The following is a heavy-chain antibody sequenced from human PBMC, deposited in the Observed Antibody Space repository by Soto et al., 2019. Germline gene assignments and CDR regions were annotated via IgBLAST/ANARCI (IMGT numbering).Heavy chain of an antibody. V-gene: IGHV4-59*01. CDR2: IYYSGET. CDR1: GDSISRYY. D-gene: IGHD3-10*01. Sequence: QVQLQESGPGLVKPSETLSRTCTVSGDSISRYYWSWILLSPGKGLEWIGYIYYSGETNYNPSVKSRVTISVDRSKKQFSLKLSSVTAADTAVYYCARDHGGEFLKGSGMDVWGQGTTVTVSS. J-gene: IGHJ6*02. CDR3: ARDHGGEFLKGSGMDV.